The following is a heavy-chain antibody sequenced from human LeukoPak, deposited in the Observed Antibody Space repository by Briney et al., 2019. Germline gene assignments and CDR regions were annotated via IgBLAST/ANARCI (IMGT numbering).Heavy chain of an antibody. Sequence: ASVKVSCKASGYTLTGYYMHWVRQAPGQVLEWMGWINPNSGGTNYAQKFQGRVTMTRDTSISTAYMELSRLRSDDTAVYYCARDLDYYDSSGYYSLNYWGQGTLVTVSS. CDR2: INPNSGGT. D-gene: IGHD3-22*01. CDR3: ARDLDYYDSSGYYSLNY. CDR1: GYTLTGYY. V-gene: IGHV1-2*02. J-gene: IGHJ4*02.